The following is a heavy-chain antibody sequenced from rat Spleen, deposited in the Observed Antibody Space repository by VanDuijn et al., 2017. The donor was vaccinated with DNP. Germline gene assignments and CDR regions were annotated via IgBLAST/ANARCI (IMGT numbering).Heavy chain of an antibody. Sequence: VQVVESGGGLVQPKESLKISCATSGFTFSNAAMYWVRQAPGKGLEWVARIRTQPYDYATDYADSVKGRFTISRDDSKSMVYLQMDDLKTEDTAMYYCTRAYYGSPFDYWGQGVMVTVSS. CDR2: IRTQPYDYAT. CDR1: GFTFSNAA. D-gene: IGHD1-7*01. V-gene: IGHV10-5*01. CDR3: TRAYYGSPFDY. J-gene: IGHJ2*01.